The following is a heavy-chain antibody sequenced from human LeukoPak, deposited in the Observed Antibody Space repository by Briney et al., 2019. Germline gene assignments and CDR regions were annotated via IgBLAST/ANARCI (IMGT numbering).Heavy chain of an antibody. D-gene: IGHD5-18*01. CDR3: ARDLNTAMVPDY. CDR2: ISSSSYI. J-gene: IGHJ4*02. CDR1: GFTFSSYS. Sequence: PGGSLRLSCAASGFTFSSYSMNWVCQAPGKGLEWVSSISSSSYIYYADSVKGRFTISRDNAKNSLFLQMNSLRAEDTAVYYCARDLNTAMVPDYWGQGTLVTVSS. V-gene: IGHV3-21*01.